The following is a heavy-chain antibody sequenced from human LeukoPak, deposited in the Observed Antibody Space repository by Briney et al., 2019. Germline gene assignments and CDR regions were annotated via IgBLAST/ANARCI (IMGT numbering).Heavy chain of an antibody. CDR1: GFTFSNYG. D-gene: IGHD2-2*01. CDR3: ARDYYSSTSSYFDY. V-gene: IGHV3-23*01. Sequence: GGSLRLSCAASGFTFSNYGMSWVRQAPGKGLEWVSGISGGTAYYADSVKGRFTTSRDNSESTLYLQMNGLRAEDTAIYFCARDYYSSTSSYFDYWGQGTLVTVSS. CDR2: ISGGTA. J-gene: IGHJ4*02.